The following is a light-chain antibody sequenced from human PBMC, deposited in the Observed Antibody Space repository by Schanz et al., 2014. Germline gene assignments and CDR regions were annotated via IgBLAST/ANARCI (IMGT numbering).Light chain of an antibody. J-gene: IGLJ1*01. CDR1: SRDVGVYNY. Sequence: QSALTQPASVSGSPGQSITISCTGTSRDVGVYNYVSWYQQHPGKAPKLMIYDVTNRPSGVSNRFSGSKSGNTASLSISGLQAEDEADYYCCSYAGSYTYVFGTGTKLTVL. CDR2: DVT. V-gene: IGLV2-14*01. CDR3: CSYAGSYTYV.